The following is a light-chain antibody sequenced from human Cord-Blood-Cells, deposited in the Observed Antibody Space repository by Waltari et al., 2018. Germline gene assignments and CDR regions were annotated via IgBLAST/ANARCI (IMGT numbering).Light chain of an antibody. CDR2: WAS. CDR1: QSVLYSSNNKNY. V-gene: IGKV4-1*01. CDR3: HQYYSTPPT. J-gene: IGKJ4*01. Sequence: DIVMTQSPDSLAVSLGERATINCKSSQSVLYSSNNKNYLAWYQQKPGQPPKLLIYWASTRESGVPDRFSGSGSRTDFTLTISSLQAEDVAVYYCHQYYSTPPTFGGGTKVEIK.